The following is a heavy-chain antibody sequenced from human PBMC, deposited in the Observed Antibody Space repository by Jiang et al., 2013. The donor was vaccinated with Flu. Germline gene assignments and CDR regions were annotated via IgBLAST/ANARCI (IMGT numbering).Heavy chain of an antibody. CDR1: GGSISSGDYY. J-gene: IGHJ4*02. CDR3: ARVWAGVLHCSGGSCYSGSDGLDY. CDR2: IYYSGST. D-gene: IGHD2-15*01. V-gene: IGHV4-30-4*01. Sequence: GPGLVKPSQTLSLTCTVSGGSISSGDYYWSWIRQPPGKGLEWIGYIYYSGSTYYNPSLKSRVTISVDTSKNQFPLKLSSVTAADTAVYYCARVWAGVLHCSGGSCYSGSDGLDYWGQGTLVTVSS.